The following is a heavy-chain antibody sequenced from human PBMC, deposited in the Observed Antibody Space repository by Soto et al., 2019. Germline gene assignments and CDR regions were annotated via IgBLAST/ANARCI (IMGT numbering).Heavy chain of an antibody. D-gene: IGHD3-3*01. CDR2: IYYSGST. CDR3: ARGGDSITIFGVVIRGGYFDY. Sequence: QVQLQESGPGLVKPSQTLSLTCTVSGGSISSGVYYWSWIRQHPGKGLEWIGYIYYSGSTYYNPSLKSRVTISVDTSKNQFSLKLSSVTAADTAVYYCARGGDSITIFGVVIRGGYFDYWGQGTLVTVSS. CDR1: GGSISSGVYY. V-gene: IGHV4-31*03. J-gene: IGHJ4*02.